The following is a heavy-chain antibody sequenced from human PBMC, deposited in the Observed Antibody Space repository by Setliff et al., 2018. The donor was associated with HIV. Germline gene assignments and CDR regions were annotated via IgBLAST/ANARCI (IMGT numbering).Heavy chain of an antibody. CDR1: GYSFINYG. J-gene: IGHJ5*02. Sequence: ASVKVSCKASGYSFINYGISWVRQAPGQGPEWMGWISTYNGNTNYAQNLQGRVTMTTDTSTNTAYLELRSLRSDDTAVYYCARSAMVPFNWFDPWGQGTLVTVSS. CDR3: ARSAMVPFNWFDP. CDR2: ISTYNGNT. V-gene: IGHV1-18*01. D-gene: IGHD5-18*01.